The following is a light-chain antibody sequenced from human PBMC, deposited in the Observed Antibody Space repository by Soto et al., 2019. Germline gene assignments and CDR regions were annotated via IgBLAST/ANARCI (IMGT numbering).Light chain of an antibody. J-gene: IGKJ1*01. Sequence: DIVMTQSPDSLAVSLGERATINCKSSQSILYNSNNRNYVAWYQQKPGQPPKLLINWASTRESGVPDRFSGSGSATDFTLTISSLQAEDVAVYYCQQYYASWWSFGQGTKVEIK. CDR2: WAS. CDR3: QQYYASWWS. V-gene: IGKV4-1*01. CDR1: QSILYNSNNRNY.